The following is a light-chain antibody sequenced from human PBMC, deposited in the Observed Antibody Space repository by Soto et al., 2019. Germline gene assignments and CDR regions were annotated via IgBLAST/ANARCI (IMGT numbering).Light chain of an antibody. CDR1: SSDVGGHNS. J-gene: IGLJ1*01. CDR2: DVS. V-gene: IGLV2-14*01. CDR3: SSFTSSATYV. Sequence: ALTQPASVSGSPGQSITISCTGTSSDVGGHNSVSWYRQDPGKAPKLMIYDVSNRPSGVSDRFSGSKSGNTASLTISGLQIEDEADYYCSSFTSSATYVFGTGTKVTVL.